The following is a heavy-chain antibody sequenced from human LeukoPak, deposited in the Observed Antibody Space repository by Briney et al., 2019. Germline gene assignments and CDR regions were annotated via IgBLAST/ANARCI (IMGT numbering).Heavy chain of an antibody. Sequence: GGSLRLSCAASGFTFSSNAMSWVRQAPGKGLEWVSGISGSGSNTYYADSVKGRFTISRDNAKNSLYLQMNSLRAEDTAVYYCAVNDFWSGYYSLMRAFDIWGQGTMVTVSS. CDR2: ISGSGSNT. CDR1: GFTFSSNA. V-gene: IGHV3-23*01. D-gene: IGHD3-3*01. J-gene: IGHJ3*02. CDR3: AVNDFWSGYYSLMRAFDI.